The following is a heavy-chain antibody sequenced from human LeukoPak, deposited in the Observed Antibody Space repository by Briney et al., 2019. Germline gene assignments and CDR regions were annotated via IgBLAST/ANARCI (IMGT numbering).Heavy chain of an antibody. J-gene: IGHJ3*02. CDR2: IIPILGIA. V-gene: IGHV1-69*04. CDR3: ARGWYYYDSSGSAFDI. CDR1: GSTFSSYA. Sequence: SVKVSCKASGSTFSSYAISWVRQAPGQGLEWMGRIIPILGIANYAQKFQGRVTITADKSTSTAYMELSSLRSEDTAVYYCARGWYYYDSSGSAFDIWGQGTMVTVSS. D-gene: IGHD3-22*01.